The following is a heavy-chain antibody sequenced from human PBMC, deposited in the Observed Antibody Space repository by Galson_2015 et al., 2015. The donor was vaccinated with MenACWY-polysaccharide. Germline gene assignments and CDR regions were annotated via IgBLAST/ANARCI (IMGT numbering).Heavy chain of an antibody. CDR3: ARVRGSYYLDL. CDR2: IKEDGSVK. V-gene: IGHV3-7*01. Sequence: SLRLSCAASGFTFSYFWMSWVRQAPGKGLEWVANIKEDGSVKYYVDSVKGRFTISRDNAKKSLYLQMNSLRADDTGVYYCARVRGSYYLDLWGQGTLVTVSS. J-gene: IGHJ5*02. CDR1: GFTFSYFW. D-gene: IGHD1-26*01.